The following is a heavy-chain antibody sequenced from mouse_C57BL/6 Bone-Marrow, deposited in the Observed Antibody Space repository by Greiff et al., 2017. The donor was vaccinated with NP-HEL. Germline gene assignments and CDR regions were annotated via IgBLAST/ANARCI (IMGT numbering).Heavy chain of an antibody. Sequence: EVQVVESGGGLVQSGRSLRLSCATSGFTFSDFYMEWVRQAPGKGLEWIAASRNKANDYTTEYSASVKGRFIVSRDTSQSILYLQMNALRAEDTAIYYCARDVWYFDVWGTGTTVTVSS. CDR2: SRNKANDYTT. V-gene: IGHV7-1*01. CDR1: GFTFSDFY. CDR3: ARDVWYFDV. J-gene: IGHJ1*03.